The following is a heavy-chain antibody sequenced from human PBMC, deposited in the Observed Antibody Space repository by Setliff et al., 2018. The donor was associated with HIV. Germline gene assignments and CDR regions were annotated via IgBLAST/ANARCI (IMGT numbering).Heavy chain of an antibody. J-gene: IGHJ4*02. V-gene: IGHV4-34*11. CDR2: IHYSGST. CDR3: ARVPVGSGSVDY. CDR1: AGSFSGYY. Sequence: SETLSLTCAVYAGSFSGYYWSWIRQPSGKGLEWIGYIHYSGSTNYNPSLKTRVTISLDTSRNQFSLNLSSVIAADTAVYYCARVPVGSGSVDYWGQGTLVTVSS. D-gene: IGHD3-10*01.